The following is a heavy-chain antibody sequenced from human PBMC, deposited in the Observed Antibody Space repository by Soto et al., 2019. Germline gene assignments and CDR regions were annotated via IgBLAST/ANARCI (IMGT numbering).Heavy chain of an antibody. CDR2: INDSGNI. CDR1: GGSFSGYQ. D-gene: IGHD3-10*01. Sequence: QVQLQQWGAGLLKPSETLSLTCAVYGGSFSGYQWSWIRQTPGKGLEWIGEINDSGNINYNPSLKSRVTTFLHPPKKQLSLKLSSVTAADSAVYYCARGLILWFGELSRRGGYYYYMDVWGNGTTVTVSS. J-gene: IGHJ6*03. CDR3: ARGLILWFGELSRRGGYYYYMDV. V-gene: IGHV4-34*01.